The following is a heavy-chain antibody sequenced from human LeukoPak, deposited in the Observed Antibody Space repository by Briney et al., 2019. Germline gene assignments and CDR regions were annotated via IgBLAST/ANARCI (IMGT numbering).Heavy chain of an antibody. D-gene: IGHD2-2*01. J-gene: IGHJ4*02. CDR1: GYTFTGYY. CDR2: INPNSGGT. V-gene: IGHV1-2*02. Sequence: ASVKVSCKASGYTFTGYYMHWVRQAPGQGLEWMGWINPNSGGTNYAQKFQGRVTMTRDTSISTAYMELSRLRSDDTAVYYCARDPGVPAAQYYFGYWGQGTLVTVSS. CDR3: ARDPGVPAAQYYFGY.